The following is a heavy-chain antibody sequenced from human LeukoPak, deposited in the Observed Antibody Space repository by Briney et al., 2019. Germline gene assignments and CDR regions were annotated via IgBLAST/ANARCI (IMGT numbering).Heavy chain of an antibody. Sequence: GGSLRLSCTASGFTFGDNAMSWVRQAPGKGLEWVGFIRSKAYGATTEYAASMTGRFTISRDDSKSIAYLQMNSLKTEDTAVYFCARVPRGGDDWYFDLWDRGILVTVSS. CDR2: IRSKAYGATT. D-gene: IGHD2-21*02. V-gene: IGHV3-49*04. CDR1: GFTFGDNA. J-gene: IGHJ2*01. CDR3: ARVPRGGDDWYFDL.